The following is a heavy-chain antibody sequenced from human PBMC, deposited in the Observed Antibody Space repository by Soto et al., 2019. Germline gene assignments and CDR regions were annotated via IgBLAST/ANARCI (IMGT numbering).Heavy chain of an antibody. Sequence: PGGSLRVSCAASGFTFSSYGMHWVRQAPGKGLEWVAVISYDGSNKYYADSVKGRFTISRDNSKNTLYLQMNSLRAEDTAVYYCAKGDSSGYQYYYYYYGMDVWGQGTTVTGSS. V-gene: IGHV3-30*18. CDR1: GFTFSSYG. D-gene: IGHD3-22*01. CDR2: ISYDGSNK. J-gene: IGHJ6*02. CDR3: AKGDSSGYQYYYYYYGMDV.